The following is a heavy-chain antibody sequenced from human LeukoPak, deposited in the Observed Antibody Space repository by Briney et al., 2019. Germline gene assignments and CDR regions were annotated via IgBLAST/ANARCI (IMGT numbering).Heavy chain of an antibody. CDR1: GFTFSSYW. CDR3: AKRDDLGAYSYLDY. J-gene: IGHJ4*02. CDR2: IKKDGSEK. Sequence: GGSLRLSCAASGFTFSSYWMTWVRQAPGKGLEWVANIKKDGSEKYYVDSVKGRFTISRDNAKNSLYPQMNSLRAEDTAVYYCAKRDDLGAYSYLDYWGQGTLVTVSS. V-gene: IGHV3-7*01. D-gene: IGHD5-18*01.